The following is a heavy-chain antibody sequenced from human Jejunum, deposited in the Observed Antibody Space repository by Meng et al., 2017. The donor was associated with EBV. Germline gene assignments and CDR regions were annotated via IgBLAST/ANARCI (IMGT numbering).Heavy chain of an antibody. CDR2: IYHGGGT. CDR1: GVSSGRDTR. D-gene: IGHD3-22*01. Sequence: ESVPGRVKPSGTLSLTSTVSGVSSGRDTRCSWVRQPPGKGLEWLGEIYHGGGTNYNPSLESRVTISVDKSKNQFSLKLNSVTVADTAVYYCAGNGYYALEYWGPGILVTVSS. V-gene: IGHV4-4*02. CDR3: AGNGYYALEY. J-gene: IGHJ4*02.